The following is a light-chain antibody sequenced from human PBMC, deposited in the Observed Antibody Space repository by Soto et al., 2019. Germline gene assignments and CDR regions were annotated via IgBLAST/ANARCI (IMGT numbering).Light chain of an antibody. CDR2: AAS. CDR3: QQAISFPIT. Sequence: DIQMTQSPSSLSASVGDRVTITCRASETISTYVNWYQKKPGKAPKLLIYAASSLQSGVPSRFSGSGSGTDFTLTISSLQPEDFGTYYCQQAISFPITFGQGTRLEIK. CDR1: ETISTY. J-gene: IGKJ5*01. V-gene: IGKV1-39*01.